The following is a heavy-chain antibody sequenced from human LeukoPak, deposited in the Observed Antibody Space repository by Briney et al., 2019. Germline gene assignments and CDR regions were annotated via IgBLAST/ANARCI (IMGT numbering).Heavy chain of an antibody. V-gene: IGHV4-4*02. CDR1: GGSISSSNW. CDR2: IYHSENT. Sequence: SGTLSLTCAVSGGSISSSNWWSWVRQPPGKGLEGIGEIYHSENTNYNPSLKSRGTISVDKSKNQFSLKLSSVTAADTAVYYCAREGYYDSSGSLDYWGQGTLATVSS. D-gene: IGHD3-22*01. J-gene: IGHJ4*02. CDR3: AREGYYDSSGSLDY.